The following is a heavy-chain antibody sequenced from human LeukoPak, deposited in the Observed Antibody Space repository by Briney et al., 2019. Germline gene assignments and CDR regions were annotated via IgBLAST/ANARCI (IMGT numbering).Heavy chain of an antibody. D-gene: IGHD4-17*01. CDR3: AKDLGYGDFADY. J-gene: IGHJ4*02. CDR2: ISGSGGST. CDR1: GFTFSSYA. Sequence: GGSLRLSCAASGFTFSSYAMSWVRQAPAKGLEWVSAISGSGGSTYYADSVKGRFTISRDNSKNTLYLQMNSLRAEDTAVYYCAKDLGYGDFADYWGQGTLVTVSS. V-gene: IGHV3-23*01.